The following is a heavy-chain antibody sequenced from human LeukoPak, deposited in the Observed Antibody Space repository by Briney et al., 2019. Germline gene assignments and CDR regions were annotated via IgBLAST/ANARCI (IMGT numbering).Heavy chain of an antibody. CDR3: AARTYYCSGGSCYLNWFDP. CDR1: GYTFTSYG. V-gene: IGHV1-18*01. Sequence: ASVKVSCKASGYTFTSYGISWVRQAPGQGLEWMVWISAYNGNINYAQKLQGRVTMTTDTSKSTAYVELRSLRSDDTAVYYCAARTYYCSGGSCYLNWFDPWGQGTLVTVSS. CDR2: ISAYNGNI. J-gene: IGHJ5*02. D-gene: IGHD2-15*01.